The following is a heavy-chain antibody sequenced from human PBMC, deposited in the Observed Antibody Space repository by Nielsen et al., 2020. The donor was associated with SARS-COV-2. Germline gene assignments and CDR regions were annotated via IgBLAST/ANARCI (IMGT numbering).Heavy chain of an antibody. V-gene: IGHV1-18*01. CDR1: GYTFTSYG. D-gene: IGHD3-10*01. CDR3: ARLSGPNWFDP. CDR2: ISAYNGNT. Sequence: SVKVSCKACGYTFTSYGISWVRQAPGQGLEWMGWISAYNGNTKYAQKLQGRVTMTRDTSTSTAYMELRSLRSDDTAVYYCARLSGPNWFDPWGQGTLVTVSS. J-gene: IGHJ5*02.